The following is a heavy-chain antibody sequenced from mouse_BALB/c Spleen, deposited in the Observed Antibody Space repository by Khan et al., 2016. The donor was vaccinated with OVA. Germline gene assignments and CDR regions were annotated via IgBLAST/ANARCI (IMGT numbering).Heavy chain of an antibody. J-gene: IGHJ3*01. CDR3: AREWGAWFAY. Sequence: VQLQQSGAELARPGASVKLSCKASGYTFTDYYIDWVKQRTGQGLEWIGEINPGSGNSYYNEKFKGKATLTADKSSNQAFVQLSSLTSDDSAVYFCAREWGAWFAYWGQGTLVTVSA. CDR1: GYTFTDYY. CDR2: INPGSGNS. V-gene: IGHV1-77*01.